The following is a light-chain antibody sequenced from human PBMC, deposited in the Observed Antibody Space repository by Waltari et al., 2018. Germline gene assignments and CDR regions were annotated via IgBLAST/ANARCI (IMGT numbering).Light chain of an antibody. Sequence: ETVMTQSPATLSVSPGETDTLSCRASQSVGSNLAWYQQKPGQAPRLLIYGASTRATGIPAKFSGSGSGTEFTLTISSLQSEDFAVYYCQQYNNWPPWTFGQGTKVEI. V-gene: IGKV3-15*01. CDR3: QQYNNWPPWT. CDR1: QSVGSN. CDR2: GAS. J-gene: IGKJ1*01.